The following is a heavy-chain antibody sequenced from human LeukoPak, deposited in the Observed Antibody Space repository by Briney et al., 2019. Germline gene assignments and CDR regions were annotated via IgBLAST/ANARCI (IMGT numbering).Heavy chain of an antibody. CDR3: ARDTYYYDSSGYYYPDY. V-gene: IGHV4-59*12. J-gene: IGHJ4*02. CDR1: GGSISSYY. CDR2: IYYSGST. D-gene: IGHD3-22*01. Sequence: SETLSLTCTVSGGSISSYYWSWIRQPPGKGLEWIGYIYYSGSTNYNPSLKSRVTISVDTSKNQFSLKLSSVTAADTAVYYCARDTYYYDSSGYYYPDYWGQGTLVTVSS.